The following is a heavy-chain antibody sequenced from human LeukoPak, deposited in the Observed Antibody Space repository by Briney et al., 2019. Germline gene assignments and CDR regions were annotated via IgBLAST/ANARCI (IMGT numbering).Heavy chain of an antibody. CDR3: AKGRALEVVAAFNY. V-gene: IGHV3-23*01. J-gene: IGHJ4*02. Sequence: EGSLRLSCAASGFTFSSYAMSWVRQAPGKGLEWVSAISGSGGSTYYADSVKGRFTISRDNSKNTLYLQMNSLRAEDTAVYYCAKGRALEVVAAFNYWGQGTVVTVSS. CDR1: GFTFSSYA. CDR2: ISGSGGST. D-gene: IGHD2-15*01.